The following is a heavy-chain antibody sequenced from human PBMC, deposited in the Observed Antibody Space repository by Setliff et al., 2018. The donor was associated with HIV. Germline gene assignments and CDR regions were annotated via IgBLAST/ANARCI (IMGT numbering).Heavy chain of an antibody. CDR3: ARRYYDSSGWEGP. CDR1: GGSISSSSYY. Sequence: SETLSLTCTVSGGSISSSSYYWGWIRQPPGKGLEWIGSIYYSGSTYYNPSLTSRVTISVDTSKNPFSLKLSSVTAADTAVYYCARRYYDSSGWEGPWGQGTLVTVSS. V-gene: IGHV4-39*01. D-gene: IGHD3-22*01. J-gene: IGHJ4*02. CDR2: IYYSGST.